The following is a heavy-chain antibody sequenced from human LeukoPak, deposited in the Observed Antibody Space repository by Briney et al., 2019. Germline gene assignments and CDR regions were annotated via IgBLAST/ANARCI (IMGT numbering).Heavy chain of an antibody. Sequence: ASLRLSCAASGFTFYDYGMSWGRHAPGKGLEWVSGINWNGGSTGYADSVEGRFTISRDNAKNSLYLQMNSLRAEDTALYYCARVVPAATDFDYWGQGTLVSVSS. V-gene: IGHV3-20*04. D-gene: IGHD2-2*01. CDR1: GFTFYDYG. J-gene: IGHJ4*02. CDR2: INWNGGST. CDR3: ARVVPAATDFDY.